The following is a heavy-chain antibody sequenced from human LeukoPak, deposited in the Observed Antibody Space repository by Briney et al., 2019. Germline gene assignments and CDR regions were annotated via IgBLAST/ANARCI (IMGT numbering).Heavy chain of an antibody. Sequence: GGSLRLSCVAAEFTFKGFAMSWVRQAPGKGLEWVSGISGGGVSPYYADSVKGRFTISRDNAKNSLYLQMNSLRAEDTAVYYCARDFPGIAVAGIHYYGMDVWGQGTTVTVSS. V-gene: IGHV3-23*01. CDR3: ARDFPGIAVAGIHYYGMDV. J-gene: IGHJ6*02. D-gene: IGHD6-19*01. CDR1: EFTFKGFA. CDR2: ISGGGVSP.